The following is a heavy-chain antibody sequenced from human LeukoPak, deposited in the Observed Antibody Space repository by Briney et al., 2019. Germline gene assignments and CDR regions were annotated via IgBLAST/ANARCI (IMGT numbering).Heavy chain of an antibody. D-gene: IGHD1-26*01. Sequence: SQTLSLTCTVSGGSISSGGYYWSWIRQHPGKGLEWIGYIYYSGSIYYNPSLKSRVTISVDTSKNQFSLKLSSVTAADTAVYYCASLINGSFDYWGQGTLVTVSS. V-gene: IGHV4-31*03. J-gene: IGHJ4*02. CDR3: ASLINGSFDY. CDR2: IYYSGSI. CDR1: GGSISSGGYY.